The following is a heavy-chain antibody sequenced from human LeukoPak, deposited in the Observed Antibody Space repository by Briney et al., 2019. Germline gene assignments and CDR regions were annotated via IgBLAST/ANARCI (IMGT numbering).Heavy chain of an antibody. D-gene: IGHD3-22*01. Sequence: GGSLRLSCSVSGYTLSSYGLHWVRQAPGKGLEDVSAISSNGGSTYYADSVKGRFTISRDNSKNTLYLQMSSLRAEDTAVYYCVKAQVSRGYHSECYTYYWGQGTLVTVSS. CDR3: VKAQVSRGYHSECYTYY. CDR1: GYTLSSYG. J-gene: IGHJ4*02. V-gene: IGHV3-64D*06. CDR2: ISSNGGST.